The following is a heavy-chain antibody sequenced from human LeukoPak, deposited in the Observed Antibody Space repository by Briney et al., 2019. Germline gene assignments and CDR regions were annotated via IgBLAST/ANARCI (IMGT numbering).Heavy chain of an antibody. Sequence: GVSLRLSCAASGFTFSSYWMSWVRQAPGKGLEWVGNIKQDGSETYFVDSVKGRFTISRDNAKNSLYLQMSNLRAEDTAVYYCARDAMSRTADYWGQGTLVTVSS. CDR1: GFTFSSYW. CDR2: IKQDGSET. CDR3: ARDAMSRTADY. V-gene: IGHV3-7*01. J-gene: IGHJ4*02. D-gene: IGHD2-2*01.